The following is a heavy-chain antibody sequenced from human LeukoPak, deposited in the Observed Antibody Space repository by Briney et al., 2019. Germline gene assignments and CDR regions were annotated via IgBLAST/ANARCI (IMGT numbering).Heavy chain of an antibody. J-gene: IGHJ4*02. CDR2: IYTSGST. D-gene: IGHD4-23*01. CDR3: ARGRGRYGGNLIG. V-gene: IGHV4-4*08. Sequence: SETLSLTCAVYGGSFSGYYWSWIRQSPGKGLEWIGRIYTSGSTNYNPSLKSRVTISVDTSKNQFSLKLSSVTAADTAVYYCARGRGRYGGNLIGWGQGTLVTVSS. CDR1: GGSFSGYY.